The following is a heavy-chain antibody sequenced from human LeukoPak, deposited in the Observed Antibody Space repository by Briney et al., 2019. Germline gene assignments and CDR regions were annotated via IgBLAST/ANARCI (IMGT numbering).Heavy chain of an antibody. J-gene: IGHJ4*02. CDR1: GFTFSSFW. CDR2: INQDGSER. V-gene: IGHV3-7*01. D-gene: IGHD3-10*01. Sequence: GGSLRLSCAASGFTFSSFWMTWVRQAPGKGLNWVAYINQDGSERDCVDSVKGRFTISRDNAKNSLYLQMNSLRAEDTSVYHCARLLAYGSGGEAFDYWGQGALVTVSS. CDR3: ARLLAYGSGGEAFDY.